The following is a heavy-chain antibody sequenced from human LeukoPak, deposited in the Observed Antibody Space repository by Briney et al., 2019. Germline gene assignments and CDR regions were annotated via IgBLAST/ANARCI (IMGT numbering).Heavy chain of an antibody. CDR1: GFTFDDYA. Sequence: PGGSLRLSCAASGFTFDDYAMHWVRQAPGKGLEWVANIKQDGSEKYYVDSVKGRCTISRDNAKNSLYLQMNSLRAEDTAVYYCARGRHYGLGTYYYYYYMDVWGKGTTVTVSS. D-gene: IGHD3-10*01. V-gene: IGHV3-7*01. CDR2: IKQDGSEK. CDR3: ARGRHYGLGTYYYYYYMDV. J-gene: IGHJ6*03.